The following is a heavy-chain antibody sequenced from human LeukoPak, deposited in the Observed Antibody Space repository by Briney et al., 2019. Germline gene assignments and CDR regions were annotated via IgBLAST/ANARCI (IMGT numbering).Heavy chain of an antibody. V-gene: IGHV3-7*01. CDR2: INLDGSER. J-gene: IGHJ4*02. CDR3: GRVIAGAIDY. Sequence: GGSLRLSCAASGFTFSGYSMTWVRQAPGKGLEGVANINLDGSERFYVDFVKGRFTISRDNADNSMYLQMNSLRAEDTAVYYCGRVIAGAIDYWGQGTLVTVSS. CDR1: GFTFSGYS. D-gene: IGHD6-13*01.